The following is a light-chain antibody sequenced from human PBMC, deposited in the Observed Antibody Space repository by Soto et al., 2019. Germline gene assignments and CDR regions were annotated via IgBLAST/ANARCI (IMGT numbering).Light chain of an antibody. V-gene: IGKV3-20*01. Sequence: EIVLTQSPGTLSLSPGERATLSCRASQSLSGNFLAWYQQQPGQAPRLLIYGASNRATDIPDRFGGSGSGTDFTLTISRLEPEDLGVYYCQQYDRSPYNFGQGTKLEIK. CDR2: GAS. CDR1: QSLSGNF. CDR3: QQYDRSPYN. J-gene: IGKJ2*01.